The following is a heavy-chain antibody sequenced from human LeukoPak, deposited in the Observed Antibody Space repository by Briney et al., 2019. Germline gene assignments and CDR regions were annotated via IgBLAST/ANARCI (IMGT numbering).Heavy chain of an antibody. D-gene: IGHD6-19*01. Sequence: GGSLRLSCAASGFTFSSYAMNWVRQAPGKGLKWVSSISSSSNYIYYADSVKGRFTISRDNAKNSLYLQMNSLRAEDTAVYYCARDPSSGWYLKGWFDPWGQGTLVTVSS. CDR3: ARDPSSGWYLKGWFDP. CDR2: ISSSSNYI. CDR1: GFTFSSYA. V-gene: IGHV3-21*01. J-gene: IGHJ5*02.